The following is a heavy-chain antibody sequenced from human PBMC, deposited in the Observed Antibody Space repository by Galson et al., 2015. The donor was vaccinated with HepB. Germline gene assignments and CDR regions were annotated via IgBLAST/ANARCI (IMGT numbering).Heavy chain of an antibody. D-gene: IGHD3-22*01. V-gene: IGHV3-48*03. CDR1: GFTFSSYE. CDR2: ISSSGSTI. Sequence: SLRLSCAASGFTFSSYEMNWVRQAPGKGLEWVSYISSSGSTIYYADSVKGRFTISRDNAKNSLYLQMNSLRAEDTAVYYCATNYYDTSDYQAHVGFDIWGQGTMVTVSS. CDR3: ATNYYDTSDYQAHVGFDI. J-gene: IGHJ3*02.